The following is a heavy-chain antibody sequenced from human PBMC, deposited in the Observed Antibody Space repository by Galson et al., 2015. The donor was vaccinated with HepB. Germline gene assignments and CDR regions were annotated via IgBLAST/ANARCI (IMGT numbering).Heavy chain of an antibody. D-gene: IGHD3-3*01. CDR3: ARERYYDFWSGAGTDV. Sequence: ETLSLTCAVYGGSFSGYYWSWIRQPPGKGLEWIGRIYASGNTNYNPSLKSRVTMSVDTSKNQFSLKLSSVTAADTAVYYCARERYYDFWSGAGTDVWGKGTTVTVSS. J-gene: IGHJ6*04. V-gene: IGHV4-4*07. CDR2: IYASGNT. CDR1: GGSFSGYY.